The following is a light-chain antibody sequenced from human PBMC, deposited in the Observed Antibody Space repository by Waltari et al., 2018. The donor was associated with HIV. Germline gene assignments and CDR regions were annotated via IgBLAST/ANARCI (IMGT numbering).Light chain of an antibody. CDR3: MQALQTPLLT. CDR1: QSLLHSNGYNY. V-gene: IGKV2-28*01. J-gene: IGKJ4*01. Sequence: DIVMTQSPLSLPVTPGEPASISRRSSQSLLHSNGYNYLDWYLQKPGQSPQLLIYLGSNRASGVPDRFSGSGSGTDFTLKISRVEAEDVGVYYCMQALQTPLLTFGGGTKVEIK. CDR2: LGS.